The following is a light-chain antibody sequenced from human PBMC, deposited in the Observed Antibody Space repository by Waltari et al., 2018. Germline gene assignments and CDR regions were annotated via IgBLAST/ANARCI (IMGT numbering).Light chain of an antibody. CDR2: GAS. J-gene: IGKJ3*01. Sequence: DIQMTQSPSSVSASMGDTVTISCRASQDTLSWLAWFQQKPGTAPKLLIYGASNLKGGVPSRFSGSGSGTHFTLSISSLHPEDFATYYCQQVHSFPFTFGPGTKVDLK. CDR1: QDTLSW. CDR3: QQVHSFPFT. V-gene: IGKV1-12*01.